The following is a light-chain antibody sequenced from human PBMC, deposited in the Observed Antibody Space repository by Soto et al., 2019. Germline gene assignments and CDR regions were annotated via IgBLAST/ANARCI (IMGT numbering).Light chain of an antibody. CDR1: QSVSNNY. CDR3: QQYGGSSRS. V-gene: IGKV3-20*01. J-gene: IGKJ3*01. Sequence: EIVLTQSPGTLSLSPGEGATLFCRASQSVSNNYLAWFQQKPGQAPRLLIYDASRRATGVPERFSGSGSGTDFTLTISRLEPEDFAVYYCQQYGGSSRSFGPGTKVDIK. CDR2: DAS.